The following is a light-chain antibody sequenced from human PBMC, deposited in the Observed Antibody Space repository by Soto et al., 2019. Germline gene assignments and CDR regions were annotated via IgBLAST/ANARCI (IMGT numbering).Light chain of an antibody. Sequence: QLVLTQSSSASASLGSSVKLTCTLSSGHSTYIIAWHQQQPGKAPRYLMKLEGSGNYNKGSGVSDRFSGSSSEADRYLTISNLQFEDEADYYCETWDSNTHAVFGGGTQLTVL. CDR2: LEGSGNY. CDR3: ETWDSNTHAV. V-gene: IGLV4-60*02. CDR1: SGHSTYI. J-gene: IGLJ7*01.